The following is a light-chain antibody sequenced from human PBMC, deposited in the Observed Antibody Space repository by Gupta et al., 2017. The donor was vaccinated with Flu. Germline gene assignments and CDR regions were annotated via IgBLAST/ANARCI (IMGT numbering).Light chain of an antibody. Sequence: KVTISCTRSSGSIADYYVQWYQQRPGSSPNTVIYEGSRRPSGVPDRFSGAVDSSSTSASLTISGLKAEDDDYYYCQSYDGSRRVFGGGTKLTVL. CDR1: SGSIADYY. V-gene: IGLV6-57*01. CDR3: QSYDGSRRV. J-gene: IGLJ3*02. CDR2: EGS.